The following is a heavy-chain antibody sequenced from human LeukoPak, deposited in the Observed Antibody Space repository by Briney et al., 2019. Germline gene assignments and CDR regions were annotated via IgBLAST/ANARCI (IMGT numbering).Heavy chain of an antibody. Sequence: PSETLSLTCTVSGGSVSNPTYYWAWIRQPPGKGLEWIGSIYYNGNTYYNPSLKSRVTISEDTSKNQFSLKLSSVTAADTAVYYCVPGSLGYWGQGTLVTVSS. J-gene: IGHJ4*02. D-gene: IGHD1-26*01. V-gene: IGHV4-39*07. CDR1: GGSVSNPTYY. CDR3: VPGSLGY. CDR2: IYYNGNT.